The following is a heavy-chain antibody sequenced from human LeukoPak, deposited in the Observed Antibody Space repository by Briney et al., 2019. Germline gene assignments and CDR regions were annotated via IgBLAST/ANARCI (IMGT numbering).Heavy chain of an antibody. J-gene: IGHJ6*02. D-gene: IGHD5-24*01. CDR3: ARDRNYLAPSYYYYGMDV. V-gene: IGHV3-21*01. CDR1: GFTFSSYS. Sequence: GGSLRLSCAASGFTFSSYSMSWVRQVPGKGLEWVSSISTSSSYIYYADSLKGRFTISRDNAKNSLYLQMNSLRAEDTAVYYCARDRNYLAPSYYYYGMDVWGQGTTVTVPS. CDR2: ISTSSSYI.